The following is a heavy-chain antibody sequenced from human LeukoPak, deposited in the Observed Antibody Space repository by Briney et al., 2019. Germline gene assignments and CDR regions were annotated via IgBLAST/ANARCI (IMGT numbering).Heavy chain of an antibody. CDR1: GYTFTSYA. J-gene: IGHJ5*02. CDR2: INTNTGNP. D-gene: IGHD3-16*01. Sequence: GASVKVSCKASGYTFTSYAMNWVRQAPGQGLEWMGWINTNTGNPTYAQGFTGRFVFSLDTSVSTAYLQISSLKAEDTAVYYCARRSWGILRLIDWFDPWGQGTLVTVSS. V-gene: IGHV7-4-1*02. CDR3: ARRSWGILRLIDWFDP.